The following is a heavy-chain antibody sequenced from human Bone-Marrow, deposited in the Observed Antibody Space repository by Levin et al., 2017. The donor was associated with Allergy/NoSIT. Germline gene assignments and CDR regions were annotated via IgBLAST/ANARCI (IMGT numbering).Heavy chain of an antibody. D-gene: IGHD2-15*01. CDR3: ARASCSGGTCYFLHQYYFYLDV. CDR2: VNRDGSEE. J-gene: IGHJ6*03. Sequence: PGGSLRLSCAASGFTLSNYWMSWVRQAPGKGLEWVANVNRDGSEEYYLGSVKGRFRISRDDAKNAVFLEMNSLRAEDTGLYFCARASCSGGTCYFLHQYYFYLDVWGRGTTVTVSS. V-gene: IGHV3-7*04. CDR1: GFTLSNYW.